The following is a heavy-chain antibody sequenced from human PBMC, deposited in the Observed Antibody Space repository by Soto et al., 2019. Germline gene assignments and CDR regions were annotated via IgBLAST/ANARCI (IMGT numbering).Heavy chain of an antibody. CDR1: GFTFSSYA. J-gene: IGHJ6*02. V-gene: IGHV3-23*01. CDR2: ISGSGATT. Sequence: EVKLLDSGGGLVQTGGSLRLSCAASGFTFSSYAMGWVRQAPGKGLDWVSVISGSGATTFSADSVKGRFTFSKDSSMNSFYLQMDSLKVDDTAVYYCATLAMAGDTVYYFNGLDVWGQGTTVTVSS. CDR3: ATLAMAGDTVYYFNGLDV. D-gene: IGHD3-3*02.